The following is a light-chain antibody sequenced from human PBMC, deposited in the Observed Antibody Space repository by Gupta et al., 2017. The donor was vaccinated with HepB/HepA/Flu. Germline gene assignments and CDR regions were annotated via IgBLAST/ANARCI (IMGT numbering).Light chain of an antibody. Sequence: SELPQPPSLSVSPGQTARITCSGDALRNKFVCWYQQKPGQAPVLLIYKDTQRPSGIPERIPGSSSGATVTLTISGVQSEDEADYYCQSEDSSGTSVVFGGGTKLTVL. CDR3: QSEDSSGTSVV. J-gene: IGLJ2*01. V-gene: IGLV3-25*03. CDR2: KDT. CDR1: ALRNKF.